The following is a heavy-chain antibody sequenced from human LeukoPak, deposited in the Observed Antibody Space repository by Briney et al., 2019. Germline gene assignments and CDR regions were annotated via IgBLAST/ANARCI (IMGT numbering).Heavy chain of an antibody. Sequence: GESLKISCKGSGYSFTSYWIGWVRQMPGKGLEWMGIIYPGDSDTRYSPSFQGRVTISADKSISTAYLQWSSLKASDTAMYYCARLPPGIAVAGYPTTFDYWGQGTLVTVSS. CDR2: IYPGDSDT. CDR3: ARLPPGIAVAGYPTTFDY. V-gene: IGHV5-51*01. J-gene: IGHJ4*02. D-gene: IGHD6-19*01. CDR1: GYSFTSYW.